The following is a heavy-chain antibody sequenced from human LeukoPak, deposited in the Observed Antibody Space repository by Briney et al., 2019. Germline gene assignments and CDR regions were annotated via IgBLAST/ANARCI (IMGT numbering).Heavy chain of an antibody. CDR2: ISSTSSYI. D-gene: IGHD2-15*01. V-gene: IGHV3-21*01. CDR1: GFTFSSYS. CDR3: AKRGGFCSGGNCYSHYFDY. J-gene: IGHJ4*02. Sequence: GGSLRLSCAASGFTFSSYSMNWVRQAPGKGLEWVSSISSTSSYIYYADSVKGRFTISRDNAKNSLYLQMNSLRAEDTAVYYCAKRGGFCSGGNCYSHYFDYWGQGTLVTVSS.